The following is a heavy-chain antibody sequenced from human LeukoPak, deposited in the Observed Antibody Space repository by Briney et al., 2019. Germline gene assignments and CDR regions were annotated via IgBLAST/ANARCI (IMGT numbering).Heavy chain of an antibody. CDR3: ARVGGVSPARNFDY. D-gene: IGHD5/OR15-5a*01. J-gene: IGHJ4*02. CDR2: IYYSGST. Sequence: SETLSLTCTVSGGSISSGDYYWSWIRQPPGKGLEWIGYIYYSGSTYYNPSLKSRVTISVDTSKNQFSLKVSSVTAADTAVYYCARVGGVSPARNFDYWGQGILVTVSS. V-gene: IGHV4-30-4*01. CDR1: GGSISSGDYY.